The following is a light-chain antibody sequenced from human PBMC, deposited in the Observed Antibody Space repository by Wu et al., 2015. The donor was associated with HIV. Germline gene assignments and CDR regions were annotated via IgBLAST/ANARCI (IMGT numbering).Light chain of an antibody. CDR3: QQSFSAPPS. CDR2: AAS. V-gene: IGKV1-39*01. J-gene: IGKJ2*03. CDR1: RSISSF. Sequence: DIQMTQSPSSLSASVGDRVTITCRASRSISSFLNWYQQKPGKAPKLLIFAASTLHSGVPSRFSGRGSETDFTLTINGLQPEDFATYYCQQSFSAPPSFGQGTDLQIE.